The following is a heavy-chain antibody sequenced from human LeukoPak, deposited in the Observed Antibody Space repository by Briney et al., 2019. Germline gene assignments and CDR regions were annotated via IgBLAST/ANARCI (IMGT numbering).Heavy chain of an antibody. Sequence: PGGSLRLSCAASGFTFSSYSMNWVRQAPGKGLEWVSSISSSSSYIYYADSVKGRFTVSRDNSKNTLFLQMNSLGVEDTAVYYCARMFGGNGPDYWGQGTLVIVSS. CDR2: ISSSSSYI. J-gene: IGHJ4*02. V-gene: IGHV3-21*04. D-gene: IGHD4-23*01. CDR3: ARMFGGNGPDY. CDR1: GFTFSSYS.